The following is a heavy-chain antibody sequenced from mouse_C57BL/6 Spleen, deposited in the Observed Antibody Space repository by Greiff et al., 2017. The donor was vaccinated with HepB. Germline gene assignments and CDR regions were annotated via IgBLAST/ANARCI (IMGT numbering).Heavy chain of an antibody. D-gene: IGHD1-1*01. V-gene: IGHV1-26*01. CDR2: INPNNGGT. CDR1: GYTFTDYY. CDR3: ANYYGPYYFDY. J-gene: IGHJ2*01. Sequence: VQLQQSGPELVKPGASVKISCKASGYTFTDYYMNWVKQSHGKSLEWIGDINPNNGGTSYNQKFKGKATLTVDKSSSTAYMELRSLTSEDSAVYYCANYYGPYYFDYWGQGTTLTVSS.